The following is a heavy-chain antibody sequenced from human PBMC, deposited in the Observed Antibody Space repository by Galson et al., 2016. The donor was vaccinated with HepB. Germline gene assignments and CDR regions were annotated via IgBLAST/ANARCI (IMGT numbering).Heavy chain of an antibody. CDR3: ARDVFGGGYCSGGSCYMSTFDY. V-gene: IGHV1-69*13. D-gene: IGHD2-15*01. CDR2: FIPIFGRT. CDR1: GGTFSNYA. J-gene: IGHJ4*02. Sequence: SVKVSCKASGGTFSNYAINWVRQAPGQGLEWMGGFIPIFGRTNYAQKFQDRVTITADESTSTVYLELSRLRSEDTAVSFCARDVFGGGYCSGGSCYMSTFDYWGQGSLVTVSS.